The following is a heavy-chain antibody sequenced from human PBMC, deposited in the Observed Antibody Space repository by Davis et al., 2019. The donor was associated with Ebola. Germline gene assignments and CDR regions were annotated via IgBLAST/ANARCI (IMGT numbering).Heavy chain of an antibody. CDR3: ARGYDSTERFAFDI. CDR2: VHHSGGT. CDR1: GASITTGDYS. Sequence: SETLSLTCNVFGASITTGDYSWTWIRQAPGKGLEWIGFVHHSGGTQYNPSLKSRVFISVDTSKNQFSLQVRSVTAADTAVYYCARGYDSTERFAFDIWGQGTMVTVST. V-gene: IGHV4-30-4*08. J-gene: IGHJ3*02. D-gene: IGHD3-22*01.